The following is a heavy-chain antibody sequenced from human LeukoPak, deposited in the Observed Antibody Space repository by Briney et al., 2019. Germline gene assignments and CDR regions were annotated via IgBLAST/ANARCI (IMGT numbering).Heavy chain of an antibody. CDR3: ARGIVVVPAAMRASDC. CDR2: IYSGGST. CDR1: GFTVSSNY. J-gene: IGHJ4*02. Sequence: GGSLRLSCAASGFTVSSNYMSWVRQAPGKGLEWVSVIYSGGSTYYADSVKGRFTISRGNSKNTLYLQMNSLRAEDTAVYYCARGIVVVPAAMRASDCWGQGTLVTVSS. D-gene: IGHD2-2*01. V-gene: IGHV3-53*01.